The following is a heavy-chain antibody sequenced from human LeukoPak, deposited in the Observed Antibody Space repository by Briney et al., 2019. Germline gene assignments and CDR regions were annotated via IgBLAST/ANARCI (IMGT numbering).Heavy chain of an antibody. V-gene: IGHV3-53*01. CDR2: IYSGGNT. J-gene: IGHJ4*02. CDR1: GFTVSSNS. D-gene: IGHD6-13*01. CDR3: ARGAEGIAATDSNFDY. Sequence: PGGSLRLSCTVSGFTVSSNSWSWVRQAPGKGLEWVSFIYSGGNTHYSDSVKGRFTLSRDNSKNTLYLQMNSLRAEDTAVYYCARGAEGIAATDSNFDYWGQGTLVTVSS.